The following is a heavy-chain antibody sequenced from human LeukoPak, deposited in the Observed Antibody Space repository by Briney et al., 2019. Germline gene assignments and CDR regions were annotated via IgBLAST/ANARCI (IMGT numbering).Heavy chain of an antibody. V-gene: IGHV3-30*18. D-gene: IGHD3-22*01. CDR1: GFTFSSYG. Sequence: GGSLRLSCAASGFTFSSYGMHWVRQAPGKGLEWVAVISYDGSNKYYADSVKGRFTISRDNSKNTLYLQMNSLRAEDTAVYYCAKCLDSSGYPPDYWGRGTLVTVSS. CDR3: AKCLDSSGYPPDY. J-gene: IGHJ4*02. CDR2: ISYDGSNK.